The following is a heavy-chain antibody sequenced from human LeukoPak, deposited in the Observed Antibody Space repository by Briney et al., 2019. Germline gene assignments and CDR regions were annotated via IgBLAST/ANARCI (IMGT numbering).Heavy chain of an antibody. CDR1: GFTVRSNY. V-gene: IGHV3-33*06. Sequence: PGGSLRLSCAASGFTVRSNYMSWVRQAPGKGLEWVAVIWYDGSNKYYADSVKGRFTISRDNSKNTLYLQMNSLRAEDTAVYYCAKASGGSYSVVSYYFDYWGQGTLVTVSS. CDR2: IWYDGSNK. J-gene: IGHJ4*02. D-gene: IGHD1-26*01. CDR3: AKASGGSYSVVSYYFDY.